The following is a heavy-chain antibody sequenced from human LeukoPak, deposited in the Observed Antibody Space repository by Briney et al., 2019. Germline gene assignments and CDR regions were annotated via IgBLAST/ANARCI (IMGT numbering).Heavy chain of an antibody. Sequence: SETLSLTCTVSGGSISSSSYYWGWIRQPPGKGLEWIGEINHSGSTNYNPSLKSRVTISVDTSKNQFSLKLSSVTAADTAVYYCARGHRDFDIVVVPAATIDASDIWGQGTMVTVSS. CDR3: ARGHRDFDIVVVPAATIDASDI. D-gene: IGHD2-2*01. CDR2: INHSGST. J-gene: IGHJ3*02. CDR1: GGSISSSSYY. V-gene: IGHV4-39*07.